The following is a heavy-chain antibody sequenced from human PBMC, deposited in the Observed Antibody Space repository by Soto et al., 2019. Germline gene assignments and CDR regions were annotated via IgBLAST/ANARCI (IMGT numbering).Heavy chain of an antibody. CDR1: GFTFSSYG. CDR2: ISYDGSNK. V-gene: IGHV3-30*03. Sequence: GGSLRLSCAASGFTFSSYGMHWVRQAPGKGLEWVAVISYDGSNKYYADSVKGRFTISRDNSKNTLYLQMNSLRAEDTAVYYCASLCIAAAGTKMIDYWGQGTLVTVSS. CDR3: ASLCIAAAGTKMIDY. J-gene: IGHJ4*02. D-gene: IGHD6-13*01.